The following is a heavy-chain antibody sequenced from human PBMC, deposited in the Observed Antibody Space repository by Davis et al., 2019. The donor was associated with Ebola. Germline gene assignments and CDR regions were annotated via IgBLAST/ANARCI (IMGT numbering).Heavy chain of an antibody. V-gene: IGHV3-11*04. CDR2: ISGGGRTI. Sequence: GESLKISCAASGFTFSDYYMSWIRQAPGKGLEWVSYISGGGRTIYYADSVKGRFTISRDNAKNTLYLQMNSLRAEDTAVYYCAKVGFVVVVAGPFDYWGQGTLVTVSS. D-gene: IGHD2-15*01. CDR3: AKVGFVVVVAGPFDY. CDR1: GFTFSDYY. J-gene: IGHJ4*02.